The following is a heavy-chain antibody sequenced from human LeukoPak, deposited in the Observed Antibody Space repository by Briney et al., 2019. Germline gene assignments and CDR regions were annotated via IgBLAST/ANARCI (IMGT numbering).Heavy chain of an antibody. CDR2: ISGSGGST. V-gene: IGHV3-23*01. Sequence: GGSLRLSCAASGFTFSSYAMSWVRQAPGKGLEWVSAISGSGGSTYYADSVKGRFTISRDNSKNTLYLQMNSLRAEDTAVYYCAKEGGPYCGGDCSPGYFDYWGQGTLVTVSS. J-gene: IGHJ4*02. CDR3: AKEGGPYCGGDCSPGYFDY. D-gene: IGHD2-21*02. CDR1: GFTFSSYA.